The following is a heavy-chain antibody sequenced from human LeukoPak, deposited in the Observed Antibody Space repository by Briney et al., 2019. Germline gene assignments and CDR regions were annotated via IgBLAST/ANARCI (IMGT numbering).Heavy chain of an antibody. J-gene: IGHJ3*02. CDR2: IYYSGST. D-gene: IGHD3-3*01. CDR1: GASVSSYY. Sequence: SETLSLTCTVSGASVSSYYWNWIRQPPGKGLEWIGYIYYSGSTNYNPSLKSRVTISVDTSKNQFSLKLSSVTAADTAVYYCARAPPFGVVIIPDAFDIWGQGTMVTVSS. CDR3: ARAPPFGVVIIPDAFDI. V-gene: IGHV4-59*02.